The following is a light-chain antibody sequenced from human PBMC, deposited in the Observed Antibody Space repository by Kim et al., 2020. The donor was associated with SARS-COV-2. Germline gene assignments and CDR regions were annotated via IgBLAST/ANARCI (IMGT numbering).Light chain of an antibody. V-gene: IGLV4-69*01. CDR1: GGLCADV. CDR3: QTWGTGSWV. J-gene: IGLJ3*02. Sequence: VDLPCSLSGGLCADVITWDQQQPRKVPRYLMKLDSDGSHIRGGGIPDRFSGSCSGAERYLAISSHHSEDEADYYCQTWGTGSWVFGGGTQLTVL. CDR2: LDSDGSH.